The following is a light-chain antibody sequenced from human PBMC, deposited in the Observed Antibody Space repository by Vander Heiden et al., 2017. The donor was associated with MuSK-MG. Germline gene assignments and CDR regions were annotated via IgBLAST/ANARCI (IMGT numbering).Light chain of an antibody. CDR1: QSVSRSY. Sequence: IVLTQSPGTPSSSPGERATLSCRASQSVSRSYVAWYQQKPGQAPRLLIYGASSRATGIPDRFSGSGSGTDFTLTISRLEPEDFAVYYCQQYGSSPGTFGPGTKVDIK. CDR2: GAS. J-gene: IGKJ3*01. CDR3: QQYGSSPGT. V-gene: IGKV3-20*01.